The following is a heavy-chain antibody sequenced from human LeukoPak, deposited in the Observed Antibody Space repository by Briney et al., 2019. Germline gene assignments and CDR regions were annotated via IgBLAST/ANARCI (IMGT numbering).Heavy chain of an antibody. CDR1: GFTVSSNY. CDR2: IYSGGST. D-gene: IGHD3-10*01. Sequence: PGGSLRLSCAASGFTVSSNYMSWVRQAPGKGLEGVSVIYSGGSTYYADSVKGRFTISRDNSKNTLYLQMNSLRAEDTAVYYCATNGVTQYYYYGMDVWGQGTTVTVSS. V-gene: IGHV3-66*01. CDR3: ATNGVTQYYYYGMDV. J-gene: IGHJ6*02.